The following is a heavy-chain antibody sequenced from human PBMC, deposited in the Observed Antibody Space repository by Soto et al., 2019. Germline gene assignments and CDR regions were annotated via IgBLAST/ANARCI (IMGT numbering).Heavy chain of an antibody. CDR2: MIYIGGT. D-gene: IGHD1-1*01. CDR1: GGFVTSGSYY. Sequence: SETLSLTCAVYGGFVTSGSYYWSWIRQPPGRGLVLFGEMIYIGGTHFDPSLKSRVTLSVDMSKNQFPLKMSSLTAADTAFFYCARVEQGTATTVVDAFDIWGPGTMVTVSS. CDR3: ARVEQGTATTVVDAFDI. V-gene: IGHV4-34*12. J-gene: IGHJ3*02.